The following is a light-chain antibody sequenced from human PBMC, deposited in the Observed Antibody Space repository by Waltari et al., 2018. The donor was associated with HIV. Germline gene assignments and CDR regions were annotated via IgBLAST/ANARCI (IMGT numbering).Light chain of an antibody. J-gene: IGLJ1*01. CDR3: CSYVGWSTILYV. V-gene: IGLV2-23*02. CDR2: EVS. Sequence: QSALTQPASVSGSPGQSITISCTGTSRDVGSYNLVSWYQQHPGKAPKLMIYEVSKWPSVVSNRFSGSKSGNTASLTISGLQAEDEADYYCCSYVGWSTILYVFGTGTKVTVL. CDR1: SRDVGSYNL.